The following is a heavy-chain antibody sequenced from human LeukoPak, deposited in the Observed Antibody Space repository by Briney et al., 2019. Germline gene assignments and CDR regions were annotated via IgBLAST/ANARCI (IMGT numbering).Heavy chain of an antibody. Sequence: ASVKVSCKASGYTFTSYGISWVRQAPGQGLEWMGWISAYNGNTNYAQKLQGRVTMTTDTSTSTAYMELRSLRSDDTAVYYCARDQKTYVWSGYWDAFDIWGQGTMVTVSS. V-gene: IGHV1-18*01. D-gene: IGHD3-3*01. CDR3: ARDQKTYVWSGYWDAFDI. J-gene: IGHJ3*02. CDR1: GYTFTSYG. CDR2: ISAYNGNT.